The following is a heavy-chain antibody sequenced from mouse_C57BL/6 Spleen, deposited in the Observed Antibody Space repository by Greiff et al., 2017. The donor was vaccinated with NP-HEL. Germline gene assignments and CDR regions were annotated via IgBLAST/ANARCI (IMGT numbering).Heavy chain of an antibody. CDR1: GFTFSDYY. J-gene: IGHJ3*01. Sequence: EVMLVESGGGLVQPGGSLKLSCAASGFTFSDYYMYWVRQTPEKRLEWVAYISNGGGSTYYPDTVKGRFTISRDNAKNTLYLQMSRLKSEDTAMYYCARGDYNPTWFAYWGQGTLVTVSA. CDR3: ARGDYNPTWFAY. D-gene: IGHD2-4*01. V-gene: IGHV5-12*01. CDR2: ISNGGGST.